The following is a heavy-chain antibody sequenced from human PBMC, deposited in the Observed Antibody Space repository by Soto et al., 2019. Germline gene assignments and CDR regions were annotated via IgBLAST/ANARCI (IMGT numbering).Heavy chain of an antibody. V-gene: IGHV3-21*01. CDR3: ARAPLAKGVPGAIVGYGLDV. J-gene: IGHJ6*02. D-gene: IGHD3-10*01. Sequence: GGSLRLSCVASEFTLSSYGMNWVRQAPGKGLEWVSLISSSSTFIYYADSVKGRFTISRDNARNSLFLQMNSLKVDDTAVYYCARAPLAKGVPGAIVGYGLDVWGQGTTVTVSS. CDR2: ISSSSTFI. CDR1: EFTLSSYG.